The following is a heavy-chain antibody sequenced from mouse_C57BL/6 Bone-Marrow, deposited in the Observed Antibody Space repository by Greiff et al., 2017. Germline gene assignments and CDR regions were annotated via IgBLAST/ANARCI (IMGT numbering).Heavy chain of an antibody. CDR3: ASFPLFAY. V-gene: IGHV1-18*01. J-gene: IGHJ3*01. Sequence: VQLQQSGPELVKPGASVKIPCKASGYTFTDYNMDWVKQSHGKSLEWIGDINPNNGGTIYNQKFKGKATLTVDKSSITADMERRSLTSEDTAIYYCASFPLFAYWGQGTLVTVSA. CDR1: GYTFTDYN. CDR2: INPNNGGT.